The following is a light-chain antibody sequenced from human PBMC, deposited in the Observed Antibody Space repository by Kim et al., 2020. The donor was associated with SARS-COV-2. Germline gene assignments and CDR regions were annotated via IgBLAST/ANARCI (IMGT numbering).Light chain of an antibody. CDR3: QQRINWPLT. CDR2: DAS. J-gene: IGKJ4*01. V-gene: IGKV3-11*01. CDR1: QSVSSY. Sequence: LSPGERATLSCRTSQSVSSYLAWYQQKPGQAPRHLIYDASNRATGIPARFSGSGSGTDFTLTISSLEPEDFVVYYCQQRINWPLTFGGGTKVDIK.